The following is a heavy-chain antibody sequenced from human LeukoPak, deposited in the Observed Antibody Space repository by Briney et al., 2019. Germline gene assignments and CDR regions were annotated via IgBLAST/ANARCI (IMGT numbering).Heavy chain of an antibody. V-gene: IGHV3-7*05. CDR2: IRKDGSEK. CDR3: SRDGSGPFDD. D-gene: IGHD5-12*01. J-gene: IGHJ4*02. Sequence: GGSLRLSCAASGFTFSNDWMNWVRQAPGKGLERVANIRKDGSEKHYVDSVTGRFAISRDNPKNSLYLQMNSLRAEDTAVYYCSRDGSGPFDDWGQGTLVTVSS. CDR1: GFTFSNDW.